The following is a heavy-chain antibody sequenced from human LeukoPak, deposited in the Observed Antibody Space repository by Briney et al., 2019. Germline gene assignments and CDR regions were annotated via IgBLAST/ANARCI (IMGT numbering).Heavy chain of an antibody. J-gene: IGHJ4*02. CDR2: IIPILGIT. V-gene: IGHV1-69*04. Sequence: GASVKVSCKASGGTFSSSAISWVRQAPGQGLEWMGRIIPILGITNYAQKFQGRVTIIADKSTSTAYMELSSLRSEDTAVYYCARDFSVEVVGATYYFEYWGQGTLVTVPS. D-gene: IGHD1-26*01. CDR1: GGTFSSSA. CDR3: ARDFSVEVVGATYYFEY.